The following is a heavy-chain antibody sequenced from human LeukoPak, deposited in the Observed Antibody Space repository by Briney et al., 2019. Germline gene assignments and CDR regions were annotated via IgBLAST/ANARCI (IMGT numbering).Heavy chain of an antibody. CDR1: GGSFSGYY. D-gene: IGHD1-26*01. J-gene: IGHJ4*02. CDR2: IHPSGST. Sequence: PSETLSLTCVAYGGSFSGYYWSWIRQPPGKGLEWIGEIHPSGSTNYNPSLKSRVTISVDTSKNQFSLKLSSVTAADTAVSFCSRGSDTYKSGDDWSQGTLVTVSS. V-gene: IGHV4-34*01. CDR3: SRGSDTYKSGDD.